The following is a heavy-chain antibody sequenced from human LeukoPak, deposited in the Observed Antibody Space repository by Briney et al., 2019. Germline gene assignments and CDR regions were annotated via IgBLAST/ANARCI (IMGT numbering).Heavy chain of an antibody. D-gene: IGHD3-22*01. CDR3: ARHYDGTGYSLYY. J-gene: IGHJ4*02. Sequence: GGSLRLSCAASGFIFSSYWMTWVRQAPGKGLEWVANIKEDGSQKFYLDSVKGRFTISRDNAKDSLFLQMNSLRAEDTAVYYCARHYDGTGYSLYYWGQGTLVTVSS. CDR2: IKEDGSQK. CDR1: GFIFSSYW. V-gene: IGHV3-7*01.